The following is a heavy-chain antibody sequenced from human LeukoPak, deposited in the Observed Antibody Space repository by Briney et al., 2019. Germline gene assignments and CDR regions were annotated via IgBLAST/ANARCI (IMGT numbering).Heavy chain of an antibody. CDR2: INPSGGST. V-gene: IGHV1-46*01. CDR1: GYTFTSYY. CDR3: ARNSYYYDSSGYYSPFDY. D-gene: IGHD3-22*01. Sequence: ASVKVSCKASGYTFTSYYMHWVRQAPGQGLEWMGIINPSGGSTSYAQKFQGRVTMTRDTSISTAYMELSRLRSDDTAVYYCARNSYYYDSSGYYSPFDYWGQGTLVTVSS. J-gene: IGHJ4*02.